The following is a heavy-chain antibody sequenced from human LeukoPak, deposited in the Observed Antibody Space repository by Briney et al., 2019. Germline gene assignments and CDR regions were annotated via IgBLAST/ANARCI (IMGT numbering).Heavy chain of an antibody. CDR2: IYYSGST. J-gene: IGHJ6*04. CDR1: GGSISSSSYY. CDR3: AREWGEYSSSSGPRDV. D-gene: IGHD6-6*01. V-gene: IGHV4-39*02. Sequence: PSETLSLTCTVSGGSISSSSYYSGWIRPPPGKGLEWYGSIYYSGSTYYNPSLKSRVTISVDTSKNQFSLKLSSVTAADTAVYYCAREWGEYSSSSGPRDVWGKGTTVTVSS.